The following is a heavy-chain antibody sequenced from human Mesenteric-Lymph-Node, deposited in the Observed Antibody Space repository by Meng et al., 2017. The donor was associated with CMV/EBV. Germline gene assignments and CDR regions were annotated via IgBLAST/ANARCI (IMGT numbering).Heavy chain of an antibody. Sequence: GESLKISCAASGFTFSIYEMNWVRQAPGKGLEWISYISSSGGSTTYYADSVKGRFTISRDNAKNSLYLQMSSLRAEDTAVYYCARGYSWNCGWLDYWGQGTLVTVSS. D-gene: IGHD1-7*01. CDR1: GFTFSIYE. V-gene: IGHV3-48*03. CDR3: ARGYSWNCGWLDY. J-gene: IGHJ4*02. CDR2: ISSSGGSTT.